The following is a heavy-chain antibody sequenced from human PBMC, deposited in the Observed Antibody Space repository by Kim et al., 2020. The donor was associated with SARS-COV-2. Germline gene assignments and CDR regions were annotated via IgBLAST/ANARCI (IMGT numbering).Heavy chain of an antibody. CDR3: ARMKHGDYYYFDY. V-gene: IGHV1-46*01. CDR1: GYTFTSYY. CDR2: INPRDGST. D-gene: IGHD4-17*01. J-gene: IGHJ4*02. Sequence: ASVKVSCKASGYTFTSYYINWVRQAPGQGLEWMGIINPRDGSTTYAQRFQGGVTMTRDTSTSTVHMELSSLRSEDTAVYYCARMKHGDYYYFDYWGQGTLIAVSS.